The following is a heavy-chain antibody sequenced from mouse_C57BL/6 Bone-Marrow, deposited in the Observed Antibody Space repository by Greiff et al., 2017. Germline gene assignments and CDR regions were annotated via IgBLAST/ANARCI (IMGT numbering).Heavy chain of an antibody. CDR2: INPYNGGP. Sequence: EVKLQESGPVLVKPGASVKMSCKASGYTFTDYYMNWVKQSHGKSLEWIGVINPYNGGPSSNQKFKGKATLTVDKSSSTAYMELNSLTSEDSAVYYCARGVYYYGSRYYFDYWGQGTTLTVSS. V-gene: IGHV1-19*01. J-gene: IGHJ2*01. D-gene: IGHD1-1*01. CDR3: ARGVYYYGSRYYFDY. CDR1: GYTFTDYY.